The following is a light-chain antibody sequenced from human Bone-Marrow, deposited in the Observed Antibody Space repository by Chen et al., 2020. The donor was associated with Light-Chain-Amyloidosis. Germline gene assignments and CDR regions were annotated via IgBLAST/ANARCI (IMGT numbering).Light chain of an antibody. Sequence: SYVLTQPSSVSVAPGQTATIACGGNNIGSTSVHWYQQTPGQAPLLVVYDASDRPSGIPERLSGSNSGNTATLTISRVEAGDEADYYCQVWDRSGDRPVFGGGTKLTVL. CDR3: QVWDRSGDRPV. CDR2: DAS. J-gene: IGLJ3*02. V-gene: IGLV3-21*02. CDR1: NIGSTS.